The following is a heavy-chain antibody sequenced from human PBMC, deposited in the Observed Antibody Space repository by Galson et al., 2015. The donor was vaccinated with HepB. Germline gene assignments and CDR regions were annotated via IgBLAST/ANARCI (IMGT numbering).Heavy chain of an antibody. CDR1: GFTFSTYG. CDR2: IWFDGSSK. CDR3: ARDSSSSEGYFDL. V-gene: IGHV3-33*01. Sequence: SLRLSCAASGFTFSTYGMHWVRQAPGKGLEWVAVIWFDGSSKYYLDSVKGRFTISRDNSKNMLYLQMNSLRAEDTAVYYCARDSSSSEGYFDLWGRGTLVTVSS. J-gene: IGHJ2*01. D-gene: IGHD6-6*01.